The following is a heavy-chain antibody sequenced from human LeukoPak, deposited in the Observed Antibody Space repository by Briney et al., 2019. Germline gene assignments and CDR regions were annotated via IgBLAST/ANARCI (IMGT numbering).Heavy chain of an antibody. D-gene: IGHD3-3*01. CDR1: GYTFTSYG. CDR2: ISAYNGNT. CDR3: ARVDYDFWSGYFDY. V-gene: IGHV1-18*01. J-gene: IGHJ4*02. Sequence: ASVKVSCKASGYTFTSYGISWVRQAPGQGLEWMGWISAYNGNTNYAQKLQDRVTMTTDTSTSTAYMELRSLRSDDTAVYYCARVDYDFWSGYFDYWGQGTLVTVSS.